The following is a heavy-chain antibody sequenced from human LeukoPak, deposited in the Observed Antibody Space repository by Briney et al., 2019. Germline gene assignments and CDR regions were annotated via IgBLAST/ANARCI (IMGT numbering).Heavy chain of an antibody. CDR3: AKDRGYYYDSSALGGYFDY. Sequence: PGRSLRLSCAASGFTFDDYAMHWVRQAPGKGLEWVSGISWNSGSIGYADSVKGRFTISRDNAKNSLYLQMNRLRAEDMALYYCAKDRGYYYDSSALGGYFDYWGQGTLVTVSS. V-gene: IGHV3-9*03. J-gene: IGHJ4*02. D-gene: IGHD3-22*01. CDR1: GFTFDDYA. CDR2: ISWNSGSI.